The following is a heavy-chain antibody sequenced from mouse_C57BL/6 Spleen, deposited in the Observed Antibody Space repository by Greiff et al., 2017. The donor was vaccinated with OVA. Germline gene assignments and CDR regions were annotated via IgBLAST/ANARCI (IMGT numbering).Heavy chain of an antibody. V-gene: IGHV2-2*01. D-gene: IGHD1-1*01. J-gene: IGHJ1*03. Sequence: VKLMESGPGLVQPSQSLSITCTVSGFSLTSYGVHWVRQSPGKGLEWLGVIWSGGSTDYNAAFISRLSISKDNSKSQVFFKMNSLQADDTAIYYCARALLRGYWYFDVWGTGTTVTVSS. CDR2: IWSGGST. CDR3: ARALLRGYWYFDV. CDR1: GFSLTSYG.